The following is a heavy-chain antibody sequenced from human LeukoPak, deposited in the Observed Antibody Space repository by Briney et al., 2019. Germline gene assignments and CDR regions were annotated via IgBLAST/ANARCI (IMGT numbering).Heavy chain of an antibody. CDR2: ISLAGQT. Sequence: SETLSLTCGVSGGSISGTNWWRWVRQPPGQGLEWIGEISLAGQTNYNPSLNGRVTMSLDKTSNQLSLHLTSVTAADTATYFCSRESGPFCPFGYWGQGTLVIVSS. CDR1: GGSISGTNW. V-gene: IGHV4/OR15-8*02. D-gene: IGHD1-26*01. J-gene: IGHJ4*02. CDR3: SRESGPFCPFGY.